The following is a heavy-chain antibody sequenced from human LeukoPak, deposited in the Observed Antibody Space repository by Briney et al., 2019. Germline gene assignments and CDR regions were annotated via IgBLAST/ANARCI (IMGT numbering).Heavy chain of an antibody. CDR3: ARDQYCSSTSCYNGYYYYYMDV. J-gene: IGHJ6*03. D-gene: IGHD2-2*02. Sequence: GGSLRLSCVASGFTFSSYSMNWVRQAPGKGLEWVSSISSSSSYIYYADSVKGRFTISRDNAKNSLYLQMNSLRAEDTAVYYCARDQYCSSTSCYNGYYYYYMDVWGKGTTVTVSS. CDR2: ISSSSSYI. V-gene: IGHV3-21*01. CDR1: GFTFSSYS.